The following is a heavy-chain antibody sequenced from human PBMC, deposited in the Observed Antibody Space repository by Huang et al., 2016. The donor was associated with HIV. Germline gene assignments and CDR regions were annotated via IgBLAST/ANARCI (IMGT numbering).Heavy chain of an antibody. CDR1: GFNFSSYG. V-gene: IGHV3-30*02. CDR3: AKGSMANAFDI. Sequence: QVQLVESGGGVVQPGGSLRLSCAASGFNFSSYGMHWVRQAPGKGLEWVAVIRYDGSNKYYADSVRGRFTISRDNSKNTLDLQMNSLRAEDTAVYYCAKGSMANAFDIWGQGTMVTVSS. CDR2: IRYDGSNK. D-gene: IGHD3-10*01. J-gene: IGHJ3*02.